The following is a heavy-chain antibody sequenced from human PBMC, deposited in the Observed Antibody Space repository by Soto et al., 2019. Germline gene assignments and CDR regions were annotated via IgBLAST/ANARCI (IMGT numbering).Heavy chain of an antibody. D-gene: IGHD6-19*01. CDR2: ITWNSGSI. Sequence: EVHLVESGGGLVQPGRSLRLSCVTSGFTFDDYAMHWVRQAPGKGLEWVSGITWNSGSIDYADSVKGRFTISRDNAKNSRYLQMNSLRIEDTALYYCARDGPSRRSSGSAPELGYWGQGTLVTVSS. CDR1: GFTFDDYA. J-gene: IGHJ4*02. CDR3: ARDGPSRRSSGSAPELGY. V-gene: IGHV3-9*01.